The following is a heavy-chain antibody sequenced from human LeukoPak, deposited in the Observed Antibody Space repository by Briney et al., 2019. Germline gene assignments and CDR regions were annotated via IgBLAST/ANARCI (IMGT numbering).Heavy chain of an antibody. CDR3: AQNFYDSSGLYFDY. J-gene: IGHJ4*02. Sequence: GGSLRLSCAASGFTFSSYSMNWVRQAPGKGLEWVSSISSSSNYIYYADSVKGRFTISRDNAKNSLYLQMNSLRAEDTAVYYCAQNFYDSSGLYFDYWGQGTLVTVSS. V-gene: IGHV3-21*01. CDR2: ISSSSNYI. D-gene: IGHD3-22*01. CDR1: GFTFSSYS.